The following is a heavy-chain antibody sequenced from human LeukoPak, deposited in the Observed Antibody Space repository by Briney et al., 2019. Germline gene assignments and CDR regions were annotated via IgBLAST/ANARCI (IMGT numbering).Heavy chain of an antibody. Sequence: GASVRVSCKASGYTFTIYGITWVRQAPGQGLEWMGWISAYNGNTNYAQKLQGRVTMTTDTSTSTAYMELRSLRSDDTAVYYCARGRLGYYFDYWGQGTLVTVSS. J-gene: IGHJ4*02. CDR1: GYTFTIYG. D-gene: IGHD7-27*01. V-gene: IGHV1-18*01. CDR2: ISAYNGNT. CDR3: ARGRLGYYFDY.